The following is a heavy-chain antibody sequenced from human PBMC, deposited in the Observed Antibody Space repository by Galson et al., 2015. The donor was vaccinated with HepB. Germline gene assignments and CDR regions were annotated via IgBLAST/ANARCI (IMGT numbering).Heavy chain of an antibody. J-gene: IGHJ6*02. CDR1: GYTFTSYG. CDR3: ARSRSLDWLLRGAYGMDV. V-gene: IGHV1-18*04. CDR2: ISAYNGNT. D-gene: IGHD3-9*01. Sequence: SVKVSCKASGYTFTSYGISWVRQAPGQGLEWMGWISAYNGNTNYAQKLQGRVTMTTDTSTSTAYMELRSLRSDDTAVYYCARSRSLDWLLRGAYGMDVWGQGTTVTVSS.